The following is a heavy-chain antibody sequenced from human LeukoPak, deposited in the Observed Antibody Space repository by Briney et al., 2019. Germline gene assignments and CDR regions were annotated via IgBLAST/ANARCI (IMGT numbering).Heavy chain of an antibody. J-gene: IGHJ3*02. CDR3: ARDIRITIFGVVIDAFDI. D-gene: IGHD3-3*01. CDR2: IYTSGST. CDR1: GGSISSGSYY. V-gene: IGHV4-61*02. Sequence: SQTLSLTCSVSGGSISSGSYYWSWIRQPAGKGLEWIGRIYTSGSTNYNPSLKSRVTISVDTSKNQFSLKLSSVTAADTAVYYCARDIRITIFGVVIDAFDIWGQGTMVTVSS.